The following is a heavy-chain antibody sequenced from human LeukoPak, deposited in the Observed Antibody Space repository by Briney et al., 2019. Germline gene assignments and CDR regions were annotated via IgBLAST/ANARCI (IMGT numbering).Heavy chain of an antibody. J-gene: IGHJ5*02. D-gene: IGHD4-11*01. V-gene: IGHV4-39*07. CDR2: IYYSGST. Sequence: SETLSLTCTVSGGSISSSSYYGGWIRQPPGKGLEWIGSIYYSGSTYYNPSLKSRVTISVDTSKNQFSLKLSSVTAADTAVYYCARATRVQYDPSWFDPWGQGTLVTVSS. CDR3: ARATRVQYDPSWFDP. CDR1: GGSISSSSYY.